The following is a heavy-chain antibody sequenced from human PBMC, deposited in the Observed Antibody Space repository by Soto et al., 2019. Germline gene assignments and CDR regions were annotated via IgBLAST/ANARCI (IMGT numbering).Heavy chain of an antibody. CDR2: ISGSGGST. CDR1: GFTFSSYA. J-gene: IGHJ4*02. Sequence: GGSLRRSCAASGFTFSSYALSWVGQAPGKGLEWVSAISGSGGSTYYADSVKGRFTISRDNSKNTLYLQMNSLRAEDTAVYYCAIASSSISLFRFSEWLTDCWGQGTLVTVSS. CDR3: AIASSSISLFRFSEWLTDC. V-gene: IGHV3-23*01. D-gene: IGHD3-3*01.